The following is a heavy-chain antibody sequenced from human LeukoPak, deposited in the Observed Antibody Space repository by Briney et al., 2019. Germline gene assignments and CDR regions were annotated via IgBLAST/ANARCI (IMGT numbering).Heavy chain of an antibody. V-gene: IGHV4-38-2*01. J-gene: IGHJ4*02. Sequence: PSETLSLTCAVYGGSFSGYYWGWIRQPPGKGLEWIGSIYHSGSTYYNPSLKSRVTISVDTSKNQFSLKLSSVTAADTAVYYCARFSAAMVRGEGFDYWGQGTLVTVSS. CDR1: GGSFSGYY. D-gene: IGHD3-10*01. CDR3: ARFSAAMVRGEGFDY. CDR2: IYHSGST.